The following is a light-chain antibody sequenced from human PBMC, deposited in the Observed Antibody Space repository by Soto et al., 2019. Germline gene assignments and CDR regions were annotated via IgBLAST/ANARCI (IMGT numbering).Light chain of an antibody. CDR2: EVS. CDR3: CSYAGSPHWV. J-gene: IGLJ3*02. V-gene: IGLV2-23*02. CDR1: SSDVGGYNF. Sequence: QSALTQPASVSGSPGQSITISCTGTSSDVGGYNFVSWYQQHPGKAPKLMIYEVSKRPSGVSNRFSGSKSGNTASLTISGLKAEDEADYYCCSYAGSPHWVVGGGTKLTVL.